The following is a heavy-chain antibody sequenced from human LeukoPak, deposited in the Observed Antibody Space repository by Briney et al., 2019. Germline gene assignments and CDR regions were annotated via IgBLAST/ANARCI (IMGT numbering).Heavy chain of an antibody. Sequence: SETLSLTCTVSGYSISSGYYWGWIRQPPGKGLEWIGSIYHSGSTYYNPSLKSRVTISVDTSKNQFSLKLSSVTAADTAVYYCARDSDPFEFDYWGQGTQVTVSS. V-gene: IGHV4-38-2*02. J-gene: IGHJ4*02. CDR1: GYSISSGYY. CDR2: IYHSGST. CDR3: ARDSDPFEFDY.